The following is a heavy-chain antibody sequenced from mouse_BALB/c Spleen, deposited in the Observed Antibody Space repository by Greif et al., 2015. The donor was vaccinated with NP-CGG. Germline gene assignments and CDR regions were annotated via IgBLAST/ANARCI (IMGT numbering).Heavy chain of an antibody. D-gene: IGHD2-4*01. Sequence: VQLQQSGTELVRPGTSVKVSCEASGYAFTNYLIEWIKQRPGQGLEWIGVLNPGSGGTNYSEKFKGKATLTADYSSSTAYLQLSSLTSDDSAVYFCAREGDYGFAYWGQGTLVTVSA. CDR1: GYAFTNYL. CDR3: AREGDYGFAY. J-gene: IGHJ3*01. V-gene: IGHV1-54*01. CDR2: LNPGSGGT.